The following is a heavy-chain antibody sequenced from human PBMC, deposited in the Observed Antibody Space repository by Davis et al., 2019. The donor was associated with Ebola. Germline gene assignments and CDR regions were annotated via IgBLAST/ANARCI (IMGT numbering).Heavy chain of an antibody. D-gene: IGHD6-13*01. V-gene: IGHV3-11*01. CDR3: ARDKGIAAAGTILDY. J-gene: IGHJ4*02. Sequence: GESLKISCAASGFTFSDYYMSWIRQAPGKGLEWVSYISSSGSTIYYADSVKGRFTISRDNAKNSLYLQINSLRAEDTAVYYCARDKGIAAAGTILDYWGQGTLITVSS. CDR2: ISSSGSTI. CDR1: GFTFSDYY.